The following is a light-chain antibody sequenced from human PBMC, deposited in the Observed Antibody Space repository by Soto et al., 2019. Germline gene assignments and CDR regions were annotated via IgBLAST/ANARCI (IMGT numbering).Light chain of an antibody. Sequence: DIVMTQSPDSLAVSLGERATINCKSSQSVLYSSNNKNYLAWYQQRPGQPPKLLIYWASTRESRVPDRFSGSGSGTDVTLTITSLQAEDVAVYYCQQYESTPPTFGQGTKLEIK. V-gene: IGKV4-1*01. J-gene: IGKJ2*01. CDR3: QQYESTPPT. CDR1: QSVLYSSNNKNY. CDR2: WAS.